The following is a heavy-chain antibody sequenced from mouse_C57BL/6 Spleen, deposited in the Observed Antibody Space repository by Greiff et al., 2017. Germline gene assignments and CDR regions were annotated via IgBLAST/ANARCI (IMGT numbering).Heavy chain of an antibody. CDR2: IDPSDSYT. CDR1: GYTFTSYW. Sequence: QVQLQQPGAELVRPGTSVKLSCKASGYTFTSYWMHWVKQRPGQGLEWIGVIDPSDSYTNSNQKFKGKATLTVDTSSSTAYLQLSSLTSEDLAVDYCAREDYDGSSDWYFEVWGTGTTVTVSS. V-gene: IGHV1-59*01. CDR3: AREDYDGSSDWYFEV. J-gene: IGHJ1*03. D-gene: IGHD1-1*01.